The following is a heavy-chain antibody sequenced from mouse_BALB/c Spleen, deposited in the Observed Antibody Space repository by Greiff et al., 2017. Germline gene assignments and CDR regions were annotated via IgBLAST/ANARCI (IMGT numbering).Heavy chain of an antibody. J-gene: IGHJ3*01. CDR1: GFTFSSYT. D-gene: IGHD1-1*01. V-gene: IGHV5-9*03. CDR3: ARPDYGSSLAWFAY. CDR2: ISSGGGNT. Sequence: EVQRVESGGGLVKPGGSLKLSCAASGFTFSSYTMSWVRQTPEKRLEWVATISSGGGNTYYPDSVKGRFTISRDNAKNNLYLQMSSLRSEDTALYYWARPDYGSSLAWFAYWGQGTLVTVSA.